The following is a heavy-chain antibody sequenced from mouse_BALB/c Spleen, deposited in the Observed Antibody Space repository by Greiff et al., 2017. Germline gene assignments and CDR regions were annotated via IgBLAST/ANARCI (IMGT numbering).Heavy chain of an antibody. D-gene: IGHD2-4*01. CDR1: GFTFTDYY. CDR2: IRNKANGYTT. Sequence: EVMLVESGGGLVQPGGSLRLSCATSGFTFTDYYMSWVRQPPGKALEWLGFIRNKANGYTTEYSASVKGRFTISRDNSQSILYLQMNTLRAEDSATYYCARDIDYAYAMDYWGQGTSVTVSS. CDR3: ARDIDYAYAMDY. J-gene: IGHJ4*01. V-gene: IGHV7-3*02.